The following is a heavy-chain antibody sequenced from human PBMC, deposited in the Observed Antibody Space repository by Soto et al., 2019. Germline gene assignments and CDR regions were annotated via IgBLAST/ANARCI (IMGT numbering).Heavy chain of an antibody. Sequence: PGGSLRLSCAASGFTFSSYAMSWVRQAPGKGLEWVSAISGSGGSTYYADSVKGRFTISRDNSKNTLYLQMNSLRAEDTAVYYCATYKSSGWAYFDYWGQGTLVTVSS. J-gene: IGHJ4*02. CDR3: ATYKSSGWAYFDY. V-gene: IGHV3-23*01. D-gene: IGHD6-19*01. CDR1: GFTFSSYA. CDR2: ISGSGGST.